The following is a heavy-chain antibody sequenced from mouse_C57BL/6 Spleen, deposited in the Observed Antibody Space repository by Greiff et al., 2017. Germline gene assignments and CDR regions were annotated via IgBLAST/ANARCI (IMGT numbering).Heavy chain of an antibody. V-gene: IGHV1-50*01. CDR3: ARAYYSNYFFAY. Sequence: QVQLQQPGAELVKPGASVKLSCKASGYTFTSYWMQWVKQRPGQGLEWIGEIDPSDSYTNYNQKFKGKATLTVDTSSSTAYMQLSSLTSEDSAVYYCARAYYSNYFFAYGGQGTLVTVSA. J-gene: IGHJ3*01. CDR1: GYTFTSYW. CDR2: IDPSDSYT. D-gene: IGHD2-5*01.